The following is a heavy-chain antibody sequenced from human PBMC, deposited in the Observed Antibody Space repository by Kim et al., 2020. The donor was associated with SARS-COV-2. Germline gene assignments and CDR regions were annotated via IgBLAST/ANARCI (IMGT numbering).Heavy chain of an antibody. D-gene: IGHD3-10*01. CDR3: SRLYYYSSVPDF. CDR2: IYSGGST. CDR1: GFTVSSNY. Sequence: GGSLRLSCAASGFTVSSNYMSWVRQAPGKGLEWVSVIYSGGSTYYADSVKRRFSISRHHSKNTLYLQIHSLSSEDTAVYCCSRLYYYSSVPDFLGQGTLV. V-gene: IGHV3-53*04. J-gene: IGHJ4*02.